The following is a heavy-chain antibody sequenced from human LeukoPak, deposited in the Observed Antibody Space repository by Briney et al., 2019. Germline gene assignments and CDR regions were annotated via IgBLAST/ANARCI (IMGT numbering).Heavy chain of an antibody. CDR2: IYSGGSS. J-gene: IGHJ4*02. CDR3: AREGSMGDFDY. D-gene: IGHD2/OR15-2a*01. CDR1: GFSVSNNY. Sequence: GGSLRLSCAASGFSVSNNYMSWVRQAPGKGLEWISVIYSGGSSYYADSMKGRFTISRDNSKNTLYLQMNSLRAEDAAVYYCAREGSMGDFDYWGQGILVTVSS. V-gene: IGHV3-53*01.